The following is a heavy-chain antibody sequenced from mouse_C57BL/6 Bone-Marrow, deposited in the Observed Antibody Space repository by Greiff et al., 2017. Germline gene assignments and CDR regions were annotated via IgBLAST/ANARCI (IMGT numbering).Heavy chain of an antibody. J-gene: IGHJ1*03. Sequence: VQLQESGPGLVAPSQSLSITCTVSGFSLTSYGVHWVRQPPGKGLEWLVVIWSDGSTTYNSALKSRLSISKDNSKSQVFLKMNSLQTDDTAMYYCARHGYYGYWYFDVWGTGTTLTVSS. D-gene: IGHD2-3*01. V-gene: IGHV2-6-1*01. CDR2: IWSDGST. CDR1: GFSLTSYG. CDR3: ARHGYYGYWYFDV.